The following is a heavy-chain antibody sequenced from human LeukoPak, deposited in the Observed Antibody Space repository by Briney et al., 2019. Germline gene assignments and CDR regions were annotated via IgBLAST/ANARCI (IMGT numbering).Heavy chain of an antibody. Sequence: GGSLRLSCAASRFTFSTYSMNWVRQAPGKGLEWVSYISSSSSSIYYSDSVKGRFTISRDNAKNLLYLQMNSLRAEDTAVYYCARDSSVRGARGAFDIWGQGTMVTVSS. CDR2: ISSSSSSI. CDR1: RFTFSTYS. CDR3: ARDSSVRGARGAFDI. D-gene: IGHD3-10*01. V-gene: IGHV3-48*01. J-gene: IGHJ3*02.